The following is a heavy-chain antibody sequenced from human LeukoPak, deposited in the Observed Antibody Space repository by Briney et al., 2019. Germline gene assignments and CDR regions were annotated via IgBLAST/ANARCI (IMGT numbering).Heavy chain of an antibody. CDR1: GFTFSNYA. CDR2: ISGSGGST. CDR3: AKDTSYDFWSGYYYYFDY. V-gene: IGHV3-23*01. D-gene: IGHD3-3*01. Sequence: PGGSLRLSCAASGFTFSNYAMSWVRQAPGKGLEWVSAISGSGGSTYYADSVKGRFTISRDNSKNTLYLQMNSLRAEDTAVYYCAKDTSYDFWSGYYYYFDYWGQGTLVTVSS. J-gene: IGHJ4*02.